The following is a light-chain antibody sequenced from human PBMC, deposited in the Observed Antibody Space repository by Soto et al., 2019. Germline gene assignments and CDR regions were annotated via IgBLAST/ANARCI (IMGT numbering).Light chain of an antibody. Sequence: ETVLKPSPATLSFSPGARATIYYRASQSVSSELVWYQQKPGQAPRFLIYGASTRATGIPARFSGSGSGTEFTLTISSLQPDDFATYYCQHYNSYSEAFGQGTKV. CDR1: QSVSSE. V-gene: IGKV3-15*01. CDR3: QHYNSYSEA. CDR2: GAS. J-gene: IGKJ1*01.